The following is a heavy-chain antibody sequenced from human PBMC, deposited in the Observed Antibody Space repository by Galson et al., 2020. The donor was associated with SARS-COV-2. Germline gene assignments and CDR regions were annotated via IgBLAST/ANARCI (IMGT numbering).Heavy chain of an antibody. CDR1: GYSVSTTNY. CDR3: ARQGVNMIVLVTVPGWFFDL. J-gene: IGHJ2*01. D-gene: IGHD2-21*02. V-gene: IGHV4-38-2*01. Sequence: SETLSLTCAVSGYSVSTTNYWGWVRLAPGKGLEWIGSIYPNGRTYYNPSLESRVTISVDTSRNQFSLTLASVTAADTAFYYCARQGVNMIVLVTVPGWFFDLWCRGTLFTVSS. CDR2: IYPNGRT.